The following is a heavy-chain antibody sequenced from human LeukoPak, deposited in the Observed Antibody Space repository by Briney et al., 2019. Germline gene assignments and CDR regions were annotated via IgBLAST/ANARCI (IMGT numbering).Heavy chain of an antibody. CDR3: ARLFHYYDSSAYPTFDY. CDR1: GGSISSSSHY. D-gene: IGHD3-22*01. Sequence: PSETLSLTCTVSGGSISSSSHYWGWIPQPPGKGLEWIGSIYSSGSSFYNPSLKSRVTISLDTSKNQFSLKLSSVTAADTAVYYCARLFHYYDSSAYPTFDYWGQGTLVTVSS. J-gene: IGHJ4*02. V-gene: IGHV4-39*01. CDR2: IYSSGSS.